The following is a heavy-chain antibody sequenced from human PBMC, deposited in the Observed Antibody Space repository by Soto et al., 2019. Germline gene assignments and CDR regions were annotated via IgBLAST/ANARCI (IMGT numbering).Heavy chain of an antibody. CDR2: IIPYFHTA. CDR1: AVSFSSNA. D-gene: IGHD4-17*01. V-gene: IGHV1-69*06. J-gene: IGHJ3*02. CDR3: ARLRGPYGGTSRGVFDI. Sequence: QVQLVQSGAEVKKPGSSVKVSCKASAVSFSSNALTWVRQAPGQGLEWMGGIIPYFHTANYAQKFQGRVTSTADKSTSTAYMELGSLRSEDTAVYYCARLRGPYGGTSRGVFDIWGQGTMVTVSS.